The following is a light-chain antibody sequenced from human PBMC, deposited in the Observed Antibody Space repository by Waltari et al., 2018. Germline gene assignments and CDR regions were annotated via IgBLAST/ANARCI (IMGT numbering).Light chain of an antibody. CDR1: QSVGTY. CDR3: QKYERLPAT. CDR2: GAS. J-gene: IGKJ1*01. Sequence: EIVLTQSPGTLSLSPGERATLPCRASQSVGTYLAWYQQTPGQAPRLLIYGASNRAAGIPDRFSGGGSGTDFSLTISRLEPEDFAVYYCQKYERLPATFGQGTKVEIK. V-gene: IGKV3-20*01.